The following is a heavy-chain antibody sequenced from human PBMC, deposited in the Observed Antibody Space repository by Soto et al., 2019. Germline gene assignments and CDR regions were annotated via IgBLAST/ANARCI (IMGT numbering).Heavy chain of an antibody. V-gene: IGHV4-34*01. D-gene: IGHD6-6*01. CDR3: ARARRLVTNYYYYGMDV. Sequence: QVQLQQWGAGLLKPSETLSLTCAVYGGSFSGYYWSWIRQPPGKGLEWIGEINHSGSTNYNPSLKSRVTISVDTSKNQFSLKRSSVTAADTAVYYCARARRLVTNYYYYGMDVWGQGTTVTVSS. CDR2: INHSGST. CDR1: GGSFSGYY. J-gene: IGHJ6*02.